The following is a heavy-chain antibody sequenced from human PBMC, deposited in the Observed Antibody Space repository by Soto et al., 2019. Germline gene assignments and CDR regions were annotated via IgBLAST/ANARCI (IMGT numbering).Heavy chain of an antibody. V-gene: IGHV3-9*01. D-gene: IGHD3-10*01. CDR2: ISWNSGSI. Sequence: EVQLVESGGGLVQPGRSLRLSCAASGFTFDDCAMHWVRQAPGKGLEWVSGISWNSGSIGYADSVKGRFTISRDNAKNSLYLQMNSLRAEDTALYYCAKDGWFGESTPRFDYWGQGTLVTVSS. CDR1: GFTFDDCA. CDR3: AKDGWFGESTPRFDY. J-gene: IGHJ4*02.